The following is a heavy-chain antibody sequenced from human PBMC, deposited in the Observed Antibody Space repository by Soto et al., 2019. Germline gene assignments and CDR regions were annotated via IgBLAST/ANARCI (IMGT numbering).Heavy chain of an antibody. V-gene: IGHV3-74*01. CDR3: ARDLPSGDSSGYYQIDAFDI. CDR1: GFTFSSYW. D-gene: IGHD3-22*01. J-gene: IGHJ3*02. Sequence: GGSLRLSCAASGFTFSSYWMHWVRQAPGKGLVWVSRINSDGSSTSYADSVKGRFTISRDNAKNTLYLQMNSMRAEDTAVYYCARDLPSGDSSGYYQIDAFDIWGQGTMVTVSS. CDR2: INSDGSST.